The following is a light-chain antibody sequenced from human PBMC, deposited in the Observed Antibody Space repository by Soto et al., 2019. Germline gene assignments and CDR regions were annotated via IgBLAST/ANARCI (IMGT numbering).Light chain of an antibody. CDR2: EVS. CDR3: CSYADTTSGG. J-gene: IGLJ2*01. Sequence: QSALTQPAFVSGSRGRSVPISCTGTSSDVGNYNLVSWYQQHPGKAPKFIIYEVSKRPSGVSNRFSGSKSGNTASLTIFGLQAEDEADYYCCSYADTTSGGFGGVTKVTVL. V-gene: IGLV2-23*02. CDR1: SSDVGNYNL.